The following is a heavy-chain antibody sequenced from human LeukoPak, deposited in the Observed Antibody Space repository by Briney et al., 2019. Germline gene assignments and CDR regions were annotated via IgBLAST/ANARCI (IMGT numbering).Heavy chain of an antibody. V-gene: IGHV1-69*06. Sequence: SVNVSCKASGYTFTSYYMHWVRQAPGQGLEWMVGIIPIFGTANYAQKFQGGVTITADKSTSTAYMELSSLRSEDTAVYYCAREATYYDFWSGFPRWFDPWGQGTLVTVSS. CDR1: GYTFTSYY. CDR3: AREATYYDFWSGFPRWFDP. J-gene: IGHJ5*02. CDR2: IIPIFGTA. D-gene: IGHD3-3*01.